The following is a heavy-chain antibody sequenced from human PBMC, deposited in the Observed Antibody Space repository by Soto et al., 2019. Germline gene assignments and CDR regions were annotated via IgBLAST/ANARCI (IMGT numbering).Heavy chain of an antibody. D-gene: IGHD3-3*01. CDR1: GGSISSGDYS. Sequence: PSETLSLTCTVSGGSISSGDYSWSWVRQSPGKGLEWIGHIYNSGITYYNPSLKSRVVISIDTSRNHFSLGLNSLTAADRAVYFCARGVTVFGLVSRFWFDPWGQGTVVTVSS. V-gene: IGHV4-30-4*02. CDR3: ARGVTVFGLVSRFWFDP. CDR2: IYNSGIT. J-gene: IGHJ5*02.